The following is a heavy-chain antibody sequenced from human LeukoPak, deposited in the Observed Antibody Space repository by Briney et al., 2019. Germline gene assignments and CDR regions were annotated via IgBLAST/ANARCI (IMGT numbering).Heavy chain of an antibody. J-gene: IGHJ4*02. V-gene: IGHV3-7*04. CDR2: IKQDGSEK. Sequence: GGSLRLSCAASGFTFSSYWMSWVRQAPGKGLEWVANIKQDGSEKYYVDSVKGRFTISRDNAKNSLYLQMNSLRAEDTAVYYCARGTIAAAGYYYFDYWGQGTQVTASS. CDR3: ARGTIAAAGYYYFDY. D-gene: IGHD6-13*01. CDR1: GFTFSSYW.